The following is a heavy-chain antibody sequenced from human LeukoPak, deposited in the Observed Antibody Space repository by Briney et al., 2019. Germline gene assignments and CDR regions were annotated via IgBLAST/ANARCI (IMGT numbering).Heavy chain of an antibody. CDR2: IIPNNGGT. CDR3: ARELTFGVVNNWFDP. J-gene: IGHJ5*02. Sequence: ASVKVSCKASGYTFTGYYIHWVRQTPGQGLEWMGWIIPNNGGTNYAQKFQGRVTMTRDTSISTAYMALNSLRSDDTAVYYCARELTFGVVNNWFDPWGQGTLVTVSS. V-gene: IGHV1-2*02. D-gene: IGHD3-3*01. CDR1: GYTFTGYY.